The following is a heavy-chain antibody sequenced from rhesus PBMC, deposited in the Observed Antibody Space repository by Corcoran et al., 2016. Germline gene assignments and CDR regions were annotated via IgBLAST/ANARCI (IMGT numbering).Heavy chain of an antibody. V-gene: IGHV2-95*01. CDR3: ARVPNQYCSSTYCSSFFDY. CDR2: IYWLDSK. J-gene: IGHJ4*01. CDR1: GFSISTTVTG. Sequence: QVTLKESGPALVKPTQTLTLPCTFSGFSISTTVTGVGWILLPPGKALELLASIYWLDSKYYSTSLKSRLTISKDTSKNQVVLTMTNMDPVDTATYYCARVPNQYCSSTYCSSFFDYWGQGVLVTVSS. D-gene: IGHD2-15*01.